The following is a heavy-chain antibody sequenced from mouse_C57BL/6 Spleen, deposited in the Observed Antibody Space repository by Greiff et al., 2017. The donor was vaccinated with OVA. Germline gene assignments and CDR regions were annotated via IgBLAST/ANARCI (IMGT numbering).Heavy chain of an antibody. J-gene: IGHJ2*01. CDR1: GFTFSDYY. V-gene: IGHV5-16*01. Sequence: EVKLVESEGGLVQPGSSMKLSCTASGFTFSDYYMAWVRQVPEKGLEWVANINYDGSSTYYLDSLKSRFIISRDNAKNILYLQMSSLKSEDTATYYCARDGRGGFDYWGQGTTLTVSS. CDR2: INYDGSST. CDR3: ARDGRGGFDY.